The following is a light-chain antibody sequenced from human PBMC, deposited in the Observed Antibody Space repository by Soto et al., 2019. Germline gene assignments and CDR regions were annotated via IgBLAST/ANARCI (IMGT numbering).Light chain of an antibody. CDR3: QQRFSAQWT. CDR1: QNIARY. Sequence: DIQMTQSPSSLSASVGDSVTITCRAGQNIARYLSWYQQKPGKAPMLLIYGASTLQGGVPSRFSGSGSWTEFTLTIDSLQPEDFATYYCQQRFSAQWTFGQGTKVDIK. J-gene: IGKJ1*01. V-gene: IGKV1-39*01. CDR2: GAS.